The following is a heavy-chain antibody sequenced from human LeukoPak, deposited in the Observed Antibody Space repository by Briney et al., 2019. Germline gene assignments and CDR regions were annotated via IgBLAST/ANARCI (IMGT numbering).Heavy chain of an antibody. CDR3: ARRWFFDY. V-gene: IGHV3-30*04. J-gene: IGHJ4*02. D-gene: IGHD4-23*01. Sequence: GGSLRLSCAASGFTFSSYAMHWVRQAPGKGLEWVAVISYDENDKYYADSVKGRFTISRDNSKNTLYLQMNSLRVEDTAVYYCARRWFFDYWGQGTLVTVSS. CDR2: ISYDENDK. CDR1: GFTFSSYA.